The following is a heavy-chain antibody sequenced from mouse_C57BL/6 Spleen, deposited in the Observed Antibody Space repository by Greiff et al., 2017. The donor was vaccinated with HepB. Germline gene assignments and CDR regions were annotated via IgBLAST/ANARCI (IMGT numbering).Heavy chain of an antibody. CDR1: GYTFTDYY. D-gene: IGHD2-5*01. J-gene: IGHJ3*01. Sequence: EVQLQQSGPVLVKPGASVKMSCKASGYTFTDYYMNWVKQSHGKSLEWIGVINPYNGGTSYNQKFTGKATLTVDKSSSTAYMELNSLTSEDSAVYYCARCPYSNYLAWFAYWGQGTLVTVAA. CDR2: INPYNGGT. CDR3: ARCPYSNYLAWFAY. V-gene: IGHV1-19*01.